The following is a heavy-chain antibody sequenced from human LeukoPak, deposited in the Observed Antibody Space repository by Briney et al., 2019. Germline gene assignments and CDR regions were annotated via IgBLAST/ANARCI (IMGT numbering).Heavy chain of an antibody. CDR1: GFTFSSYG. V-gene: IGHV3-30*02. J-gene: IGHJ4*02. CDR3: AKDGCSSTRPTLECRYYFDY. CDR2: IRYDGSNK. D-gene: IGHD2-2*01. Sequence: GGSLRLSCAASGFTFSSYGMHWVRQAPGKGLEWVAFIRYDGSNKYYADSVKGRFTISRDNSKNPLYLQMNSLRAEGTAVYYCAKDGCSSTRPTLECRYYFDYWGQGTLVTVSS.